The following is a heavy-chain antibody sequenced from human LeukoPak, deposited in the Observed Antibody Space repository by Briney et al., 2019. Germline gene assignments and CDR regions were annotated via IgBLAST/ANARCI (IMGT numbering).Heavy chain of an antibody. J-gene: IGHJ4*02. V-gene: IGHV3-21*01. D-gene: IGHD1-26*01. CDR1: GFTFSSYS. CDR2: ISSSSSYI. CDR3: ARDLLGISGSYTDY. Sequence: PGGSLRLSCAASGFTFSSYSMYWVRQAPGKGLEWVSSISSSSSYIYYADSVKGRFTISRDNAKNSLYLQMNSLRAEDTAVYYCARDLLGISGSYTDYWGQGTLVTVSS.